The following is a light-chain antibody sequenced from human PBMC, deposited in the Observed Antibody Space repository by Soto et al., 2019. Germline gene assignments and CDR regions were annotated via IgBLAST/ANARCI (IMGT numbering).Light chain of an antibody. CDR2: RDG. CDR3: QMWDNSDVV. J-gene: IGLJ2*01. CDR1: NIGSKN. V-gene: IGLV3-9*01. Sequence: SYELAQPLSVSVALGQTARITCGGNNIGSKNVHWYQQKPGQAPVLVIYRDGNRPSGIPERFSGSNSGNTATLTISRAQAGDEADYYCQMWDNSDVVFGGGTKLTVL.